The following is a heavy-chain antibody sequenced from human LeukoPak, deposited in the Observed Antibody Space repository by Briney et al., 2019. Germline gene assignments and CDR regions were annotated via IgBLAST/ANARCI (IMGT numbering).Heavy chain of an antibody. D-gene: IGHD7-27*01. CDR2: ITTSDGNT. J-gene: IGHJ4*02. CDR3: AKDGGLWVSAHWGDS. Sequence: GGSLRLSCAASGFTFSSYTMSWVRQAPGKGLEWVSTITTSDGNTYYADSVKGRFTVSRDNSRNTLFLQMNSLRAEDTAVYYCAKDGGLWVSAHWGDSWGRGTLVTVSS. CDR1: GFTFSSYT. V-gene: IGHV3-23*01.